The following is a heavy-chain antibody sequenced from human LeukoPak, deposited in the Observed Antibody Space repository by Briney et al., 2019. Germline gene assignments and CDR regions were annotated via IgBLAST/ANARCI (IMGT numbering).Heavy chain of an antibody. CDR3: AREGDIVVVVPNWFDP. D-gene: IGHD2-15*01. J-gene: IGHJ5*02. CDR2: IYYSGST. CDR1: GGSISSGSYY. V-gene: IGHV4-39*07. Sequence: SQTLSLTCTVSGGSISSGSYYWGWIRQPPGKGLEWIGSIYYSGSTYYNPSLKSRVTISVDTSKNQFSLKLSSVTAADTAVYYCAREGDIVVVVPNWFDPWGQGTLVTVSS.